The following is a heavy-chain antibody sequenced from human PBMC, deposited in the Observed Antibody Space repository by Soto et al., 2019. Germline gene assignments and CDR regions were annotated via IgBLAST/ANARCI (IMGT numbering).Heavy chain of an antibody. CDR2: IYYSGST. Sequence: QVQLQESGPGLVKPSQTLFLTCTVSGGSISSGGYYWSWIRQHPGKGLEWIGYIYYSGSTNYSPSLKSRVIISIDTSKNQFSLKLSSVTAADTAVYYCARSNGNGEYYGRSDYYPLPPFDYWGQGTLVTVSS. V-gene: IGHV4-31*03. J-gene: IGHJ4*02. CDR1: GGSISSGGYY. D-gene: IGHD3-22*01. CDR3: ARSNGNGEYYGRSDYYPLPPFDY.